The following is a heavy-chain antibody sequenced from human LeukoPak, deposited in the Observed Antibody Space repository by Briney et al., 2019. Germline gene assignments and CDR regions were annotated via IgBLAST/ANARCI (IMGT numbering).Heavy chain of an antibody. V-gene: IGHV4-34*01. D-gene: IGHD6-13*01. CDR1: GGSFSGYY. CDR3: AGFIAAAGHADY. CDR2: INHSGST. J-gene: IGHJ4*02. Sequence: PSETLSLTCAVYGGSFSGYYWSWIRQPPGKGLEWVGEINHSGSTNYNPSLKSRVTISVDTSKNQFSLKLSSVTAADTAVYYCAGFIAAAGHADYWGQGTLVTVSS.